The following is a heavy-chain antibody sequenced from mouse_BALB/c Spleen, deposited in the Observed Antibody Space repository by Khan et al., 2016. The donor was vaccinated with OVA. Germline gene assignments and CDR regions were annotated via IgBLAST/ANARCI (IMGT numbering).Heavy chain of an antibody. D-gene: IGHD1-1*01. J-gene: IGHJ2*01. V-gene: IGHV3-2*02. CDR1: GYSITSGYA. Sequence: SGPGLVKPSQSLSLTCTVTGYSITSGYAWNWIRQFPGNKLEWMGSISYSGGTSYNPSLKSRISITRDTSTNQFFLQLNSVTTEDTATYYCARGNYYGYYFDYGGQGTPLTVSS. CDR2: ISYSGGT. CDR3: ARGNYYGYYFDY.